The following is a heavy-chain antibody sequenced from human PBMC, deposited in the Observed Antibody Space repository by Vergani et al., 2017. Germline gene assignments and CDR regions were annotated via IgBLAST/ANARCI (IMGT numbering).Heavy chain of an antibody. D-gene: IGHD3-10*01. CDR3: AKAVRGYYYGMDD. CDR1: GFTFDDYA. V-gene: IGHV3-9*01. J-gene: IGHJ6*02. CDR2: ISWNSGSI. Sequence: EVQLVESGGGLVQPGRSLRLSCAASGFTFDDYAMHWVRHAPGKGLEWVSGISWNSGSIGYADSVKGRFTISRDNAKNSLYLQMNSLRAEDTALYYCAKAVRGYYYGMDDWGQGTTVTVSS.